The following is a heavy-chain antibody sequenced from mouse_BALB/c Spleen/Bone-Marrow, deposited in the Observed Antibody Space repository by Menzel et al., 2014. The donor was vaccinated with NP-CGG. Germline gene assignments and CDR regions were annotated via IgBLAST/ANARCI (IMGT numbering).Heavy chain of an antibody. J-gene: IGHJ4*01. V-gene: IGHV2-3*01. CDR1: GFSLTSYG. Sequence: VQLQQSGPGLVAPSQSLSSTCTVFGFSLTSYGVTWVRQPPGKGLEWLGLMWDDGTTNYHSALKSRLSITKDNSKSQVFLKLISLETDETSTYYSSYAMDYWGQGTTLTVSS. CDR2: MWDDGTT. CDR3: SYAMDY.